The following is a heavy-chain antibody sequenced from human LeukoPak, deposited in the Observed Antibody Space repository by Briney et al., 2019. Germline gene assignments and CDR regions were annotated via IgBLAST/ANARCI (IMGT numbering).Heavy chain of an antibody. J-gene: IGHJ4*02. Sequence: GGSLRLSCAASGFTFSSCGMHWVRQAPGKGLEWVSAISGNGRDTYYTDSVKGRFTISRDNSKNTLYLQMNSLRAEDTAIYYCARAAAVCSSTSCYGHYWGQGTLVTVSS. CDR1: GFTFSSCG. D-gene: IGHD2-2*01. CDR2: ISGNGRDT. CDR3: ARAAAVCSSTSCYGHY. V-gene: IGHV3-23*01.